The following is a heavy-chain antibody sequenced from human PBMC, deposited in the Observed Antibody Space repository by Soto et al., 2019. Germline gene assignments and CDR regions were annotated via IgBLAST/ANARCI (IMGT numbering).Heavy chain of an antibody. V-gene: IGHV4-31*03. CDR2: LYYSGST. CDR3: ARERAAAGSLDY. J-gene: IGHJ4*02. CDR1: GGSISSGGYY. D-gene: IGHD6-13*01. Sequence: QVQLQESGPGLVKPSQTLSLTCTVSGGSISSGGYYWSWIRQHPGKGLGWIGYLYYSGSTYYNPSLKSRVTISVDTSKHQFSLKLSSVTAADTAVYYCARERAAAGSLDYWGQGTLVTVSS.